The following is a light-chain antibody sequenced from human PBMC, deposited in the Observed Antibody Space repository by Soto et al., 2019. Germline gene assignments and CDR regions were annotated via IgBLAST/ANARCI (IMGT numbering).Light chain of an antibody. CDR1: NIGSKS. Sequence: SYELTQPPSVSVAPGKTARITCGGNNIGSKSVHWYQQKPGQAPVLVIYYDSDQPSGIPERFSGSNSGNTATLTISRVEAGDEADYYCQVWDSSSDHGVFGTGTKVTVL. CDR3: QVWDSSSDHGV. V-gene: IGLV3-21*04. CDR2: YDS. J-gene: IGLJ1*01.